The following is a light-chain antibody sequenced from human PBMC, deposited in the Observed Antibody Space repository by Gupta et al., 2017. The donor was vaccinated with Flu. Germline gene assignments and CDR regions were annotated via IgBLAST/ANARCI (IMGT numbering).Light chain of an antibody. J-gene: IGLJ3*02. CDR1: SPNIGSNF. V-gene: IGLV1-47*01. CDR2: RNN. Sequence: QSVLTQPPSASGTPGQRVTISCSGSSPNIGSNFVYWYQQLPGTAPKLLIYRNNKRPSGVPDRFSGSKSGTTASLAISGLRSEDEAEYHCATWDDSVSGPWVFGGGTKLTVL. CDR3: ATWDDSVSGPWV.